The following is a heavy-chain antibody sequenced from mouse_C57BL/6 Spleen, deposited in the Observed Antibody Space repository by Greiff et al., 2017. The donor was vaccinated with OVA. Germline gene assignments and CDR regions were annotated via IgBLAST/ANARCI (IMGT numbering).Heavy chain of an antibody. CDR1: GFSLSTFGMG. J-gene: IGHJ3*01. CDR2: IWWDDDT. D-gene: IGHD2-4*01. CDR3: ALYYDYDEGFAY. V-gene: IGHV8-8*01. Sequence: QVTLKESGPGILQPSQTLSLTCSFSGFSLSTFGMGVGWIRQPSGKGLEWLAHIWWDDDTYYNPALKSRLTISKDTSKNQVFLKIANVDTADTATYYCALYYDYDEGFAYWGQGTLVTVSA.